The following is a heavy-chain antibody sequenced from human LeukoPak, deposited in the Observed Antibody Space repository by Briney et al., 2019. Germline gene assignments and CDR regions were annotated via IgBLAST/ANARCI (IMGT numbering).Heavy chain of an antibody. Sequence: PGGSLTLFCAASAFTFGTFVMHSVRQAPRQGPLYVSAISSNGGSTSYANSVNGRFPISRDNSKNTLYLQMGSLRAEDMAVYSCAREASIVVRCSDYWGQGTLFTVSS. CDR2: ISSNGGST. D-gene: IGHD6-6*01. CDR3: AREASIVVRCSDY. J-gene: IGHJ4*02. CDR1: AFTFGTFV. V-gene: IGHV3-64*01.